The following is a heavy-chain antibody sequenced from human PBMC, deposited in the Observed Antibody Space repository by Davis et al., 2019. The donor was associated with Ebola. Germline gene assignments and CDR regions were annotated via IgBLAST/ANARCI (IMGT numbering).Heavy chain of an antibody. CDR1: GFTFSSYS. D-gene: IGHD5/OR15-5a*01. Sequence: GESLKISCAASGFTFSSYSMNWVRQAPGKGLEWVSYISSSSSTIYYADSVKGRFTISRDNAKNSLYLQMNSLRDEDTAVYYCVCRWFDPWGQGTLVTVSS. CDR3: VCRWFDP. CDR2: ISSSSSTI. J-gene: IGHJ5*02. V-gene: IGHV3-48*02.